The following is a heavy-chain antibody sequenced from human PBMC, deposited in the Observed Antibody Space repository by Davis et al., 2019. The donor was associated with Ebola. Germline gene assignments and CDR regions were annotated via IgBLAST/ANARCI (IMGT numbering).Heavy chain of an antibody. J-gene: IGHJ2*01. Sequence: GESLKISCAASGFTFRSYWMSWVRQAPGKGLEWVAKIKEDGSEKLEVDSVKGRFTISRDNAKNTLYLQMNSLRDEDTAVYYCVRGGNVLWYFGLWGRGTLVTVSS. CDR3: VRGGNVLWYFGL. D-gene: IGHD1-1*01. CDR2: IKEDGSEK. V-gene: IGHV3-7*01. CDR1: GFTFRSYW.